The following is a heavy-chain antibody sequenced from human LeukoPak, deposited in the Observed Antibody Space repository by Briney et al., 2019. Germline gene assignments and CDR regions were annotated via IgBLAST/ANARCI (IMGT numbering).Heavy chain of an antibody. Sequence: ASVKVSCKASGYTFTTYYIHWVRQAPGLGPEWMGIINPSDGSTSSAQRFRGRVTMTRDTSTSTVYMELRSLRSEDTAVYYCARDHRYDLWRSLFFDYWGQGTLVTVSS. CDR1: GYTFTTYY. D-gene: IGHD3-3*01. CDR3: ARDHRYDLWRSLFFDY. CDR2: INPSDGST. J-gene: IGHJ4*02. V-gene: IGHV1-46*01.